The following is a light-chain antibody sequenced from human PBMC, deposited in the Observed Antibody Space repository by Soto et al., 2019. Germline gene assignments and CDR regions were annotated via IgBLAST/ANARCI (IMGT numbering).Light chain of an antibody. CDR3: QQYSSWVVT. CDR2: GAL. Sequence: EVVMTQSPATLSVAPGERATLSCRASQSIGDYLAWYQHKPGQAPRLLIYGALTRATGIPARFAGSGSETDFTLTISSLQSEYFAIYYCQQYSSWVVTFGQGTRL. V-gene: IGKV3-15*01. J-gene: IGKJ5*01. CDR1: QSIGDY.